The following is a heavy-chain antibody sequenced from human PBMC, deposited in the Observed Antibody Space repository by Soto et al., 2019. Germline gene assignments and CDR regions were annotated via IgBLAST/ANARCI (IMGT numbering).Heavy chain of an antibody. V-gene: IGHV4-39*01. J-gene: IGHJ3*02. D-gene: IGHD5-12*01. Sequence: SETLSLTCTVSGGSISSSIYYWGWIRQPPGKGLEWIGSIYYSGSTYYNPSLKSRVTISVDTSKNQFSLKLSSVTAADTAVYYCASKISGYDLGNDAFDIWGQGTIVTVSS. CDR2: IYYSGST. CDR1: GGSISSSIYY. CDR3: ASKISGYDLGNDAFDI.